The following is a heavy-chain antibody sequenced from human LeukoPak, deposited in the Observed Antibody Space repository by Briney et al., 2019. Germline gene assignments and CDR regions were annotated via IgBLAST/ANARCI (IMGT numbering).Heavy chain of an antibody. D-gene: IGHD3-10*01. CDR2: INPSGGST. CDR1: GYSFTSHY. V-gene: IGHV1-46*01. CDR3: ARDRVLLWFGESYDAFDI. J-gene: IGHJ3*02. Sequence: ASVKVSCKASGYSFTSHYMHWVRQAPGQGLEWMGIINPSGGSTSYAQKFQGRVTMTRDMSTSTVYMELSSLRSEDTAVYYCARDRVLLWFGESYDAFDIWGQGTMVTVSS.